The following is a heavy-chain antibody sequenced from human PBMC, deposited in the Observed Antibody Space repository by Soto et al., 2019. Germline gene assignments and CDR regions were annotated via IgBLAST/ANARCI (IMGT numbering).Heavy chain of an antibody. Sequence: PGGSLRLSCSASGFTFNSYAMHWVRQAPGKGLEFVSAISSYGADRYYADSVKGRFAISRDNSKNTLYLQMSSLRAEGTALYYCVKEGYMRSDWYGQFDYWGQGALVTVSS. CDR1: GFTFNSYA. J-gene: IGHJ4*02. CDR2: ISSYGADR. V-gene: IGHV3-64D*06. D-gene: IGHD6-19*01. CDR3: VKEGYMRSDWYGQFDY.